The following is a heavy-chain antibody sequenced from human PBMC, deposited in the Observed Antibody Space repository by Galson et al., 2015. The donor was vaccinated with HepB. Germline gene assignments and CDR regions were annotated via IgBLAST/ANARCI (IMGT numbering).Heavy chain of an antibody. J-gene: IGHJ4*02. CDR1: GYSFTSYW. D-gene: IGHD1-26*01. CDR3: ATLNTAPRIVGATWDY. V-gene: IGHV5-51*01. CDR2: IYPGDSDT. Sequence: QSGAEVKKPGESLKISCKGSGYSFTSYWIGWVRQMPGKGLEWMGIIYPGDSDTRYSPSFQGQVTISADKSISTAYLQWSSLKASDTAMYYCATLNTAPRIVGATWDYWGQGTLVTVSS.